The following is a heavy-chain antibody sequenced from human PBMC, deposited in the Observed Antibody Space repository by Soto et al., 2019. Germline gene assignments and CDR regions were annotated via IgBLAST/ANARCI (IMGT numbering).Heavy chain of an antibody. CDR3: ARIRFGYDSSGSDY. D-gene: IGHD3-22*01. CDR2: IYYSGST. CDR1: GGSISSGDYY. Sequence: SETLSLTCTVSGGSISSGDYYWSWIRQPPGKGLEWIGYIYYSGSTYYNPSLKSRVTISVDTSKNQFSLKLSSVTAADTAVYYCARIRFGYDSSGSDYWGQGTLVTVSS. J-gene: IGHJ4*02. V-gene: IGHV4-30-4*01.